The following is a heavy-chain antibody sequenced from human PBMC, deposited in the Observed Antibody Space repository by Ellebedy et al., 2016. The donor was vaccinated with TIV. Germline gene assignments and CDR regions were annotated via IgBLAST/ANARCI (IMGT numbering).Heavy chain of an antibody. D-gene: IGHD3/OR15-3a*01. CDR1: GFIFSDYY. CDR3: TRGTGD. V-gene: IGHV3-72*01. CDR2: IRDKPKNYTT. Sequence: GGSLRLSCAVSGFIFSDYYMDWVRQAPGKGLEWVARIRDKPKNYTTEYAASVKGRFTISGDESGNSVYLQMNSLETEDTAVYFCTRGTGDWGQGTLVTVSS. J-gene: IGHJ4*02.